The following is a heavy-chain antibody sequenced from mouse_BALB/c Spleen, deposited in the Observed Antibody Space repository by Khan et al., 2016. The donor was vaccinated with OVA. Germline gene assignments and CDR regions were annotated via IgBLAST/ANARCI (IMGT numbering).Heavy chain of an antibody. J-gene: IGHJ3*01. CDR3: AREWGAWFAY. V-gene: IGHV1-77*01. CDR2: INPGSGNS. Sequence: QVQLQQSGAELARPGASVKLSCKASGYTFTDYYIDWVKQRTGQGLEWIGEINPGSGNSSYNEKFKGTATLTADKSSNTPFVQLSSLTSDDSAVYFCAREWGAWFAYWGQGTLVTVAA. CDR1: GYTFTDYY.